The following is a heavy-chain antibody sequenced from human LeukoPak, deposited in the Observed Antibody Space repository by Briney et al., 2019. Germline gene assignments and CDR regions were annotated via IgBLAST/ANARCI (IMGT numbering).Heavy chain of an antibody. CDR2: IWFDGSNK. Sequence: GGSLRLSCSASRFTFSNYGMHWVRQAPGKGLQWVAFIWFDGSNKYYADSVKGRFTISRDNSKNTLYLQINSLRAEDTAVYYCARDRCYGSGSESHNWFDPWGQGTLVTVSS. CDR3: ARDRCYGSGSESHNWFDP. D-gene: IGHD3-10*01. V-gene: IGHV3-33*01. CDR1: RFTFSNYG. J-gene: IGHJ5*02.